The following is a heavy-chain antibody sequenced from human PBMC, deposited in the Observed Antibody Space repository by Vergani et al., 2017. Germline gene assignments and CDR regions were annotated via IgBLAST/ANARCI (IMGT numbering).Heavy chain of an antibody. V-gene: IGHV2-70*04. CDR2: IDWDNTK. CDR3: ARTSGRTITRHSKACWFDS. J-gene: IGHJ5*01. Sequence: QVTLKESGPALVKPTQTLTLTCSLSGFSLSSGGMRVSWIRQPPGKALEWLPRIDWDNTKVYSSSLKSRLFISKDISKNEVVLTMTNMDPVDTATYYCARTSGRTITRHSKACWFDSWGQGILVTVSS. CDR1: GFSLSSGGMR. D-gene: IGHD3-10*01.